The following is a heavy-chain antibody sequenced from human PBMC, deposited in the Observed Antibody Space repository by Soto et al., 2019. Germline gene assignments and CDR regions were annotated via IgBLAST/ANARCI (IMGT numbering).Heavy chain of an antibody. CDR2: INGRSNYK. CDR1: GFALTTYT. V-gene: IGHV3-21*01. D-gene: IGHD1-26*01. Sequence: PGGSLRLSCVASGFALTTYTMNWVRQAPGTGLGWVSSINGRSNYKYYPDSVKGRFTVSRDNAQNSLFLQMSRLGPEDTAVYYCVREDGVVGASSAFDSWGQGTLVTVSS. J-gene: IGHJ4*02. CDR3: VREDGVVGASSAFDS.